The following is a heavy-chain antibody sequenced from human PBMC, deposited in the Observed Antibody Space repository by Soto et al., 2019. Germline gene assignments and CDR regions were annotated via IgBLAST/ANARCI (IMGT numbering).Heavy chain of an antibody. CDR1: GFTFSVYA. D-gene: IGHD1-26*01. Sequence: PGGSLRLSCAASGFTFSVYAMSWVRQAPGKGLEWVSVIIGSGGDTDYADSVKGRFIISRDNSKNTLFLQMTSLRAEDTAVYFWAKNSGTYWGAFDYWGQGTPVTVSS. CDR3: AKNSGTYWGAFDY. J-gene: IGHJ4*02. V-gene: IGHV3-23*01. CDR2: IIGSGGDT.